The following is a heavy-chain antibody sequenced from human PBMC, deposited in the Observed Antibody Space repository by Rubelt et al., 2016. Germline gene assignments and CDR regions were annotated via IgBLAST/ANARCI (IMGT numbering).Heavy chain of an antibody. CDR3: ARELPGIAVADC. CDR2: IRNYGTYI. D-gene: IGHD6-19*01. Sequence: EVQLLESGGGLVRPGESLRLSCVVSDFSSIFPFSDYAISWVRQAPGKGLEWVSSIRNYGTYIYYADSVKGRFTISRDDATNSVSLQLDSLRAEDTALYFCARELPGIAVADCWGQGTLVTVSS. CDR1: DFSSIFPFSDYA. V-gene: IGHV3-21*01. J-gene: IGHJ4*02.